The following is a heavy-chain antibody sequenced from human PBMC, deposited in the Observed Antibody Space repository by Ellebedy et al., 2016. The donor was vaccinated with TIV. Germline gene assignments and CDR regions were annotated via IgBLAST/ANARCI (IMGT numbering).Heavy chain of an antibody. V-gene: IGHV3-49*03. Sequence: PGGSLRLSCTASGFTFGDYAMSWFRQAPGKGLEWVGFIRSKDYGGTTEYAASVNGRFTISRDDSKSIAYLQMNSLKTEDTAVYYCTRVDERYFDWLLGWPTSYNWFDPWGQGTLVTVSS. J-gene: IGHJ5*02. D-gene: IGHD3-9*01. CDR1: GFTFGDYA. CDR3: TRVDERYFDWLLGWPTSYNWFDP. CDR2: IRSKDYGGTT.